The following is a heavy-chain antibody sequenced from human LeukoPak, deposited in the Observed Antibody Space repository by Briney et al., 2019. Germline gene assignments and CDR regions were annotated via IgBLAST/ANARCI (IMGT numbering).Heavy chain of an antibody. CDR2: IYSSGTT. CDR1: SGSISSGSYY. D-gene: IGHD1-7*01. V-gene: IGHV4-39*01. Sequence: SETLSLTCTVSSGSISSGSYYWGWIRQPPGKGLEWIGSIYSSGTTYYNPSLKSRVTISIDTSKSQFSLRLSSVTAADTAVYYCVQNIPGTIEHWGQGTLVTVSS. J-gene: IGHJ1*01. CDR3: VQNIPGTIEH.